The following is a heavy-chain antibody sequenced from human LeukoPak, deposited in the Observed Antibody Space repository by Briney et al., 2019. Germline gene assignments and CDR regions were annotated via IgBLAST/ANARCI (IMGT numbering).Heavy chain of an antibody. J-gene: IGHJ4*02. Sequence: GGSLRLSCAASGFTFSTYSMNWVRQAPGKGLEWVSYISSSSSTIYYADSVKGRFTISRDNAKNSLYLQMNSLRDEDTAAYYCARDSLYYYGSGSYSYWGQGTLVTVSS. V-gene: IGHV3-48*02. D-gene: IGHD3-10*01. CDR2: ISSSSSTI. CDR1: GFTFSTYS. CDR3: ARDSLYYYGSGSYSY.